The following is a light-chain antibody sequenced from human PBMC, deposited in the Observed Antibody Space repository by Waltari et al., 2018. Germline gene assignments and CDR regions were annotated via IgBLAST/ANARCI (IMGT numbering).Light chain of an antibody. V-gene: IGKV1-12*01. CDR2: AAS. CDR3: QQANSFPA. Sequence: DIQMTQSPSYVSASVGDRVTITCRASQGISSWLAWDQHKPGKAPKLLIYAASSLQSGVPSRVSRSGSGTDFTLTIRSLQPEDFATYYCQQANSFPAFGPGTKVDIK. CDR1: QGISSW. J-gene: IGKJ3*01.